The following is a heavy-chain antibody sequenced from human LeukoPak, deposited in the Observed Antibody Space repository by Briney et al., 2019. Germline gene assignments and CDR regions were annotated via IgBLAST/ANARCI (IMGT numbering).Heavy chain of an antibody. D-gene: IGHD1-1*01. CDR2: IGVAGDT. J-gene: IGHJ4*02. Sequence: QSGGSLRLSCAASGFTLSYYDMPWVRQATAKGLEWVSAIGVAGDTYYPGSVKGRFTISRENATNSLYLQMNSLRVGDTAVYYCGRGNGGSMDYWGQGTLVTVSS. V-gene: IGHV3-13*01. CDR3: GRGNGGSMDY. CDR1: GFTLSYYD.